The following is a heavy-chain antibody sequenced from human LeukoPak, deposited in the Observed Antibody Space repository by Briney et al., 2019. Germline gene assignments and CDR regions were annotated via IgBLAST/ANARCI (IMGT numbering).Heavy chain of an antibody. Sequence: PGGSLRLSCAASGFTFSEYYMCGIRQAPGKGLEWVSYISSSSSYTNYADSVKGRFTISRDNAKNSLYLQMNSLRAEDTAVYYCAAERGSYGVGTHWGQGTLVTVSS. D-gene: IGHD1-26*01. CDR3: AAERGSYGVGTH. J-gene: IGHJ4*02. CDR2: ISSSSSYT. CDR1: GFTFSEYY. V-gene: IGHV3-11*03.